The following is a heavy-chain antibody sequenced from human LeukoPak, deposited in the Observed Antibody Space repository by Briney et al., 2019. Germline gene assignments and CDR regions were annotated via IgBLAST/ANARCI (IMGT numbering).Heavy chain of an antibody. Sequence: SETLSLTRTVSGGSISSGGYYWSWIRQHPGKGLEWIGYIYYSGSTYYNPSLKSRVTISVDTSKNQFSLKLSSVTAADTAVYYCARGYRVRPGIAAAGTGYFDYWGQGTLVTVSS. V-gene: IGHV4-31*03. CDR3: ARGYRVRPGIAAAGTGYFDY. J-gene: IGHJ4*02. CDR1: GGSISSGGYY. D-gene: IGHD6-13*01. CDR2: IYYSGST.